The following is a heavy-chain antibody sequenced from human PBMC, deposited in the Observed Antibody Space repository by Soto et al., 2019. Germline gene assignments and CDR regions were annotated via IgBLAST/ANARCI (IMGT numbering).Heavy chain of an antibody. Sequence: SKTLSLTCTVSGGSISSGGYYWSWIRQHPGKGLEWIGYIYYSGSTYYNPSLKSRVTISVDTSKNQFSLKLSSVTAADTAVYYCARGITMVRGAFDWFDPWGQGTLVTVSS. CDR1: GGSISSGGYY. V-gene: IGHV4-31*03. CDR2: IYYSGST. D-gene: IGHD3-10*01. CDR3: ARGITMVRGAFDWFDP. J-gene: IGHJ5*02.